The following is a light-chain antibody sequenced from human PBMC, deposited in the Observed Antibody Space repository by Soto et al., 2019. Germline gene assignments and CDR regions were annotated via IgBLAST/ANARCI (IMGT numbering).Light chain of an antibody. Sequence: DIQMTQSPSTLSASVGDRVTITCRASQSISSWLAWYQQKPGKASKLLIYDASSLESGVPSRFSGSGSGTEFTLTFSSLQPDDFATYYCQQYNSYPLTFGGG. CDR1: QSISSW. CDR2: DAS. J-gene: IGKJ4*01. CDR3: QQYNSYPLT. V-gene: IGKV1-5*01.